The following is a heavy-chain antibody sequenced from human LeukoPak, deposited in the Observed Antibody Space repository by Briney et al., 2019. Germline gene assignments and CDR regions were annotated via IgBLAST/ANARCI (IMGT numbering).Heavy chain of an antibody. CDR1: GYTFTAYY. J-gene: IGHJ4*02. V-gene: IGHV1-2*02. Sequence: ASVKVSCKASGYTFTAYYIHWVRQAPGQGLEWMGWFKPKSGGTTYTQKFQGRVTATRDTSISTAYMELSRLRSDDTALYYCARGNLPYYYGSGSSYPFDYWGQGTLVTVSS. D-gene: IGHD3-10*01. CDR3: ARGNLPYYYGSGSSYPFDY. CDR2: FKPKSGGT.